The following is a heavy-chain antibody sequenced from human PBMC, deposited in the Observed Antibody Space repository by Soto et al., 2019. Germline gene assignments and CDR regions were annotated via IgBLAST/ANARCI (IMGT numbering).Heavy chain of an antibody. J-gene: IGHJ4*02. D-gene: IGHD6-19*01. CDR1: GYTFTDYY. V-gene: IGHV1-18*04. Sequence: ASVKVSCKASGYTFTDYYMHWVRQAPGQGLEWMGWISANNGDTNYAQKLQGRVNMTTDTSTSTDYMELRSLRSDDTAVYYCARDRSTIAVAGGAFDYWGQG. CDR2: ISANNGDT. CDR3: ARDRSTIAVAGGAFDY.